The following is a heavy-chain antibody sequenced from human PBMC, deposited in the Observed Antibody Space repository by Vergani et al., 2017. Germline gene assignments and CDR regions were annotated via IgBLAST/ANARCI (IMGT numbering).Heavy chain of an antibody. CDR2: VSVYNGAT. Sequence: QVQLVQSGAEVKKPGASVKVSCKTSGYTFTSRCISWVRQAPGEGLEWMGWVSVYNGATKYSQQFQGRVVMTIDTSTSTAFMELKSLRSDDTAVYFCARDASYGDPYCFDSWGQGTLLTVSS. D-gene: IGHD4-17*01. V-gene: IGHV1-18*01. CDR3: ARDASYGDPYCFDS. CDR1: GYTFTSRC. J-gene: IGHJ4*02.